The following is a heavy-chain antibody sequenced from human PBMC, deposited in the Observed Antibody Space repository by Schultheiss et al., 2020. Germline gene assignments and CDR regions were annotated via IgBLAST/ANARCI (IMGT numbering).Heavy chain of an antibody. V-gene: IGHV3-33*08. J-gene: IGHJ6*02. CDR1: GFTFSSYA. Sequence: GGSLRLSCAASGFTFSSYAMTWVRQAPGKGLEWVAVIWYDGSNKYYADSVKGRFTISRDNAKSSLYLHMNSLRAEDTAVYYCARDRRVWCMLCYYYYGMDVWGQGTTVNVYS. CDR2: IWYDGSNK. CDR3: ARDRRVWCMLCYYYYGMDV. D-gene: IGHD2-8*02.